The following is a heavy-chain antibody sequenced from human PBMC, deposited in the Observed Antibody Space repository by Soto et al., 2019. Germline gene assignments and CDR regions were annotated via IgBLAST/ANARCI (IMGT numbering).Heavy chain of an antibody. CDR2: ISSDGSST. Sequence: EVQLVESGGGLAQPGGSLGPSCEASGFTFSSYWMHGVGQAPGKGLVWVSRISSDGSSTSYADSVKGRFTISRDNAKNTLYLQMNSLRAEDTAVYYCARGNYYGMDVWGQGTTVTVSS. V-gene: IGHV3-74*01. CDR3: ARGNYYGMDV. J-gene: IGHJ6*02. CDR1: GFTFSSYW.